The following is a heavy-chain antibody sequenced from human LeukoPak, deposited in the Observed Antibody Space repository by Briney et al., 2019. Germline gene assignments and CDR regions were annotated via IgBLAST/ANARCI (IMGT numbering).Heavy chain of an antibody. D-gene: IGHD2-2*01. CDR3: ARDYCSSTSCYQQLPPYTEPAFQH. CDR2: IGAYNGNT. Sequence: ASVKLSCKASGYTFTSYGISWVRQAPGQGLEWMGWIGAYNGNTNYAQKLQGRVTMTTDTSTSTAYMELRSLRSDDTAVYYCARDYCSSTSCYQQLPPYTEPAFQHWGQGTLVTVSS. CDR1: GYTFTSYG. J-gene: IGHJ1*01. V-gene: IGHV1-18*04.